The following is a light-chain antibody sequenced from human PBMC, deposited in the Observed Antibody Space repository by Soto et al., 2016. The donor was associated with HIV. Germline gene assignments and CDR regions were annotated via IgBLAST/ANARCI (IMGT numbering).Light chain of an antibody. Sequence: SYELTQPPSVSVAPGKTATITCGGNNIGSKSVHWYQQKPGQAPVLVVYDDSDRRSGIPERFSGSNSGNTATLTISGTQAVDEADYYCQSWDNSAAVFGGGTKLTVL. CDR1: NIGSKS. CDR3: QSWDNSAAV. J-gene: IGLJ2*01. V-gene: IGLV3-21*01. CDR2: DDS.